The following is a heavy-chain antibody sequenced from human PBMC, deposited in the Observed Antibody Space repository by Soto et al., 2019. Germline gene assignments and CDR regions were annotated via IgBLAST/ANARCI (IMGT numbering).Heavy chain of an antibody. J-gene: IGHJ4*02. CDR2: IDPSDSYT. D-gene: IGHD6-13*01. Sequence: EVQLVQSGAEVKKPGESLRISCKGSGYSFTSYWISWVRQMPGKGLEWMGRIDPSDSYTNYSPSFQGHVTISADKSISTAYLQWSSLKASDTGMYYCARLQAAAGDNDLTFDYWGQGTLVTVSS. CDR1: GYSFTSYW. V-gene: IGHV5-10-1*01. CDR3: ARLQAAAGDNDLTFDY.